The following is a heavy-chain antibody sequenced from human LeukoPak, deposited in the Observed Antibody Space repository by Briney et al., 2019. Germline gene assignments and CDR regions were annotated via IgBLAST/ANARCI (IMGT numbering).Heavy chain of an antibody. CDR2: IYYSGST. CDR1: GGSISSYY. V-gene: IGHV4-59*01. D-gene: IGHD5-24*01. Sequence: PSETLSLTCTVSGGSISSYYWSWIRQPPGKGLEWIGYIYYSGSTNYNPSLKSRVTISVDTSKNQFSLKLSSVTAADTAVYYCARRNGRDGYNPGLFDYWGQGTLVTVSS. J-gene: IGHJ4*02. CDR3: ARRNGRDGYNPGLFDY.